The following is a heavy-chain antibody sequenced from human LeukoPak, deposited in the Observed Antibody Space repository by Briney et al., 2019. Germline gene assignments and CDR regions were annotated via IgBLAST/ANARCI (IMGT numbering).Heavy chain of an antibody. CDR3: ARTVRTSGLIKNRGVPRYYYNMDV. J-gene: IGHJ6*03. D-gene: IGHD1-26*01. Sequence: SETLSLTCTVSGGSISNYYWSWIRQPAGKGLEWIGRTSGSNTYNPSLKHRVTISVATYKNQDPLALTSVTAADTAVYYCARTVRTSGLIKNRGVPRYYYNMDVWGKGTTVTV. V-gene: IGHV4-4*07. CDR2: TSGSN. CDR1: GGSISNYY.